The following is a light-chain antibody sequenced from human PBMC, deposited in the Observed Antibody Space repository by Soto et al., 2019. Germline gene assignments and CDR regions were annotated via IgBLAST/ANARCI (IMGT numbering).Light chain of an antibody. CDR3: QRTYNAPLLT. CDR1: QDISNF. Sequence: DVQMTQSPSSLSASVGDRVTITCRATQDISNFLAWYQQKPGKVPQLLIYDTSTLQSGVPSRFSGSGSGTDFTLTISSLQPEDVATYYGQRTYNAPLLTFGGGTKVEIK. J-gene: IGKJ4*01. CDR2: DTS. V-gene: IGKV1-27*01.